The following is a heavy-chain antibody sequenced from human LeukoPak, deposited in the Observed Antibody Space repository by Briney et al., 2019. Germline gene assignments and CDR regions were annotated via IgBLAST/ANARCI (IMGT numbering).Heavy chain of an antibody. V-gene: IGHV3-23*01. Sequence: PRGSLRLSCAASGFTFSSHAMSWVRQAPGKGLEWVSTINYSGGSTYYADSVKGRFTISRDNSKNTLYLQMNSLRAEDTAVYYCANSLTNWFDPWGKGTTVTVSS. CDR3: ANSLTNWFDP. CDR2: INYSGGST. J-gene: IGHJ6*04. CDR1: GFTFSSHA. D-gene: IGHD3-10*01.